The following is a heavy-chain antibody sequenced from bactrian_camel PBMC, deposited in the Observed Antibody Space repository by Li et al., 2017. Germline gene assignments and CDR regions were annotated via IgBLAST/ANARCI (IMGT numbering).Heavy chain of an antibody. V-gene: IGHV3S6*01. CDR1: GFTSTPSY. Sequence: HVQLVESGGGSVQAGGSLRLSCEISGFTSTPSYANWVRQAPGKGLEWVSTIDSDGTTTSYADSVKGRFTISRDNAENTVYLQMNSLKPEDTALYYCAARKRCWYADRWYSRIVPVSLDYWGQ. CDR2: IDSDGTTT. CDR3: AARKRCWYADRWYSRIVPVSLDY. J-gene: IGHJ4*01. D-gene: IGHD1*01.